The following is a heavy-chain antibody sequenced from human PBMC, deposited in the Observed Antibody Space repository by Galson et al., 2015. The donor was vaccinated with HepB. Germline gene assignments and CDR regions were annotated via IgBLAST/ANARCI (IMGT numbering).Heavy chain of an antibody. J-gene: IGHJ4*02. CDR3: ARLVGSVVVPAATFDY. CDR1: GYSFTSYW. Sequence: SGAEVKKPGESLKISCKGSGYSFTSYWIGWVRQMPGKGLEWMGIIYPGDSDTRYSPSFQGQVTISADKSISTAYLQWSSLKASDTAMYYCARLVGSVVVPAATFDYWGQGTLVTVSS. V-gene: IGHV5-51*03. D-gene: IGHD2-2*01. CDR2: IYPGDSDT.